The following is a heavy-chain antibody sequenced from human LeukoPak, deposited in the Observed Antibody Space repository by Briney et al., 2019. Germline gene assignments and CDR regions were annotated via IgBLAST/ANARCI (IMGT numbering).Heavy chain of an antibody. Sequence: PSETLSLTCAVYGGSFSGYYWSCIRQPPGQGLEWFGEINHSRSTNYNPSLKSRVTRSVDTSKNQFSLKLSSVTAADTAVYYCARGSGIAAAGTHDYWGQGTLVTVSS. CDR1: GGSFSGYY. J-gene: IGHJ4*02. CDR2: INHSRST. V-gene: IGHV4-34*01. D-gene: IGHD6-13*01. CDR3: ARGSGIAAAGTHDY.